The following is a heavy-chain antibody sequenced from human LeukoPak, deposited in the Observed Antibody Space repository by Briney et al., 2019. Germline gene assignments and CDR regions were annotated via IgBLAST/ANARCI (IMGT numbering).Heavy chain of an antibody. J-gene: IGHJ4*02. V-gene: IGHV3-7*01. CDR3: ARDGWYREGDDLDCSSTSCPHLFDY. D-gene: IGHD2-2*01. Sequence: QTGGSLRLSCAASGFTFSSYWMSWVRQAPGKGLEWVANIKQDGSEKYYVDSVKGRFTISRDNAKNSLYLQMNSLRAEDTAVYYCARDGWYREGDDLDCSSTSCPHLFDYWGQGTLVTVSS. CDR2: IKQDGSEK. CDR1: GFTFSSYW.